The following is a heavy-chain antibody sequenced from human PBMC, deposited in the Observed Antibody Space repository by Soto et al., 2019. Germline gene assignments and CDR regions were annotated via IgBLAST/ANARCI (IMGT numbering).Heavy chain of an antibody. Sequence: PGGSLRLSCAASGFTFSSYWMHWVRQAPGKGLVWVSRINSDGSSTSYADSVKGRFTISRDNAKNTLYLQMNSLRAEDTAVYYCARDSENLGPLYCSGGSCPLGMDVWGQGTTVTVSS. CDR3: ARDSENLGPLYCSGGSCPLGMDV. J-gene: IGHJ6*02. D-gene: IGHD2-15*01. CDR2: INSDGSST. CDR1: GFTFSSYW. V-gene: IGHV3-74*01.